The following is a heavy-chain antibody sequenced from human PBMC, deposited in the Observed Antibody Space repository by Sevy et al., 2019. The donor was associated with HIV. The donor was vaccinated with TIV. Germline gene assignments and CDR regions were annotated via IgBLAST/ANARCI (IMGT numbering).Heavy chain of an antibody. CDR1: GFTFSDYS. D-gene: IGHD3-10*01. V-gene: IGHV3-48*02. J-gene: IGHJ4*02. Sequence: GGSLRLSCAASGFTFSDYSLNWVRQAPGKGLEWVSYISRSGTTRHYADSVRGRFTISRDNAKNSLYLQISSLRDEDTALYYCARDDTASYLPVSWGQGTLVTVSS. CDR3: ARDDTASYLPVS. CDR2: ISRSGTTR.